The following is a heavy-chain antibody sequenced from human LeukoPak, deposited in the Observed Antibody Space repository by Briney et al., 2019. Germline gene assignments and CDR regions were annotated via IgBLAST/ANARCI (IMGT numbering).Heavy chain of an antibody. D-gene: IGHD3-22*01. CDR3: ARDRDYYDSSGYSDAFDI. CDR1: GFTFSSYG. Sequence: GGSLRLSCAASGFTFSSYGMHWVRQAPGKGLEWVANIKQDGSEKYYVGSVKGRFTISRDNAKNSLYLQMNSLRAEDTAVYYCARDRDYYDSSGYSDAFDIWGQGTMVTVSS. V-gene: IGHV3-7*01. CDR2: IKQDGSEK. J-gene: IGHJ3*02.